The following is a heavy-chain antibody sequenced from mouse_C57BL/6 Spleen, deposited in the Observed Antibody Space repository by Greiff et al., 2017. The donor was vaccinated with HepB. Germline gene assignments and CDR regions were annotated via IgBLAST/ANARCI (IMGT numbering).Heavy chain of an antibody. CDR3: AREGVDGYPFDY. Sequence: QVQLKQSGAELARPGASVKLSCKASGYTFTSYGISWVKQRTGQGLEWIGEIYPRSGNTYYNEKFKGKATLTADKSSSTAYMELRSLTSEDSAVYFCAREGVDGYPFDYWGQGTTLTVSS. J-gene: IGHJ2*01. CDR2: IYPRSGNT. CDR1: GYTFTSYG. D-gene: IGHD2-3*01. V-gene: IGHV1-81*01.